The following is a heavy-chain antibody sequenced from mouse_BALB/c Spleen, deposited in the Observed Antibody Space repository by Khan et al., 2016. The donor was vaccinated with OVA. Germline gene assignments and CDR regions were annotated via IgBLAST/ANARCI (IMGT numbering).Heavy chain of an antibody. CDR1: GYTFTSYW. Sequence: DLVKPGASVKLSCKASGYTFTSYWITWIKQRPGQGLEWIGRIAPGNGSSYYNEMFKGKATLTVDTSSNTAYIQLNSLSSEDSAVYFCARAMGGKVPLDYWGQGTTLTVSS. V-gene: IGHV1S41*01. CDR2: IAPGNGSS. J-gene: IGHJ2*01. CDR3: ARAMGGKVPLDY. D-gene: IGHD1-1*02.